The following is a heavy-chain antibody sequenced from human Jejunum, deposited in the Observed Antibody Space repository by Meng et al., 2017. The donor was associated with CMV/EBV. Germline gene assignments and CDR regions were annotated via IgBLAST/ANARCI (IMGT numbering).Heavy chain of an antibody. CDR3: ARGNYDSSGYYLDY. J-gene: IGHJ4*02. CDR2: INHSRGT. D-gene: IGHD3-22*01. CDR1: GGSFSGYY. V-gene: IGHV4-34*01. Sequence: QGQLQQGGAGLWKPSETLSLTCAVYGGSFSGYYWSWIRQPPGKGLEWIGEINHSRGTKYNPSLKSRVTISADTSKNQFSLKLTSVTAADTAVYYCARGNYDSSGYYLDYWGQGTLVTVSS.